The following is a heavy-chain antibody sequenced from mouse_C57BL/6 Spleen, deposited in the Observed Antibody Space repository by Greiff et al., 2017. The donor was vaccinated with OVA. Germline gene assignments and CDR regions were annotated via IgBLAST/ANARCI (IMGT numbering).Heavy chain of an antibody. J-gene: IGHJ3*01. CDR2: ISSGGSYT. Sequence: EVQVVESGGDLVKPGGSLKLSCAASGFTFSSYGMSWIRQTPDKRLEWVATISSGGSYTYYPDSVKGRFTISRDNAKNTLYLQMSSLKSEDTAMYYCARRDDYSWFAYWGQGTLVTVSA. V-gene: IGHV5-6*01. D-gene: IGHD2-4*01. CDR3: ARRDDYSWFAY. CDR1: GFTFSSYG.